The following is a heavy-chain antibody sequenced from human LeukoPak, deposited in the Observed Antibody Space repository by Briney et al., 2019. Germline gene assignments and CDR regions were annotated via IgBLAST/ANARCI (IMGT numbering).Heavy chain of an antibody. CDR2: ISAYNGNT. D-gene: IGHD2-2*01. CDR1: GYTFTSYG. CDR3: ARDLGYCSSTSCPKVDAFDI. Sequence: ASVKVSCKASGYTFTSYGISWVRQAPGQGLEWMGWISAYNGNTNYPQKLQGRVTMTTDTSTSTAYMELRSLRSDDTAVYYCARDLGYCSSTSCPKVDAFDIWGQGTMVTVSS. V-gene: IGHV1-18*01. J-gene: IGHJ3*02.